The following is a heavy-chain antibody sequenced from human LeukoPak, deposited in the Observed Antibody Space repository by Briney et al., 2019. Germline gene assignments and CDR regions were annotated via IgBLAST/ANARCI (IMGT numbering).Heavy chain of an antibody. CDR3: ARYSSAWFDP. CDR1: GGSISSSSYY. J-gene: IGHJ5*02. V-gene: IGHV4-39*01. CDR2: IYYSGST. Sequence: SETLSLTCTVSGGSISSSSYYWGRIRQPPGKGLEWIGSIYYSGSTYYNPSLKSRVTISVDTSKNQFSLRLTSVTAADTAVYNCARYSSAWFDPWGQGTLVTVSS. D-gene: IGHD6-25*01.